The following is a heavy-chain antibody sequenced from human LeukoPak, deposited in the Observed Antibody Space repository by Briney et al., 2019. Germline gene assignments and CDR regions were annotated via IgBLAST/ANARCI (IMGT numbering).Heavy chain of an antibody. V-gene: IGHV5-51*01. J-gene: IGHJ4*02. CDR3: ARRFGSSPADIYFDY. CDR1: GYRFYSQC. Sequence: GESLRISCKGSGYRFYSQCIGWVRQMPGKGLEWMGIIYPGDSDTRYSPSFEGQVTISADKSINTAYLQWSTLKASDTAMYYCARRFGSSPADIYFDYWGQGTLVTVSS. CDR2: IYPGDSDT. D-gene: IGHD6-6*01.